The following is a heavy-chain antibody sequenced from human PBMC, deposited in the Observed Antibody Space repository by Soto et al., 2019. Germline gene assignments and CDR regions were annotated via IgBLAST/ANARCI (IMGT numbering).Heavy chain of an antibody. V-gene: IGHV1-18*01. CDR3: ARWQHYGDYGGY. Sequence: ASVKVSCKASCYTFTSYGIGWVRQAPGQGLEWMGWISAYNGNTNYAQKLQGRVTMTTDTSTSTAYMELRSLRSDDTAVYYCARWQHYGDYGGYWGQGTLVTVSS. CDR1: CYTFTSYG. J-gene: IGHJ4*02. D-gene: IGHD4-17*01. CDR2: ISAYNGNT.